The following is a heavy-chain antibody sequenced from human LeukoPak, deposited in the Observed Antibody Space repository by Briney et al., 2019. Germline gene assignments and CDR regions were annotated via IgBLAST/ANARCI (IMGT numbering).Heavy chain of an antibody. CDR3: AREEPRGIAVAGTVWFDP. J-gene: IGHJ5*02. CDR1: GYTFTGYY. CDR2: INPNSGGT. Sequence: GASVKVSCKASGYTFTGYYMHWVRQAPGQGLEWMGWINPNSGGTNYAQKFQGRVTMTRDTSISTAYMELSRLRSDDTAVYYCAREEPRGIAVAGTVWFDPWGQGTLVTVSS. D-gene: IGHD6-19*01. V-gene: IGHV1-2*02.